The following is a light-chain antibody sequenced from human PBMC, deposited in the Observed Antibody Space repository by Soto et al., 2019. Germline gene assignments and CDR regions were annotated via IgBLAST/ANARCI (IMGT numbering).Light chain of an antibody. CDR2: GAS. CDR1: QSVSSSY. J-gene: IGKJ3*01. Sequence: EIVLTQSPGTLSLSPGERATLSCRASQSVSSSYLAWYQQKPGQAPRLLIYGASSRATGIPDRFSGSGSGTDFTLTINSLEPEDFAVYYCQHYGSSLLFTFGPGTKVDIK. CDR3: QHYGSSLLFT. V-gene: IGKV3-20*01.